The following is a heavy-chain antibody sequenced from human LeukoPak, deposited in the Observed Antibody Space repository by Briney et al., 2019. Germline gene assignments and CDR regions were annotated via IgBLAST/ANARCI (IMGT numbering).Heavy chain of an antibody. J-gene: IGHJ4*02. Sequence: SETLSLTCTVSGGSISSSSYYWGWIRQPPGKGLEWIGSIYYSGSTYYNPSLKSRVTISVDTSKNQFSLKLSSVTAADTVVYYCARYGRYFDWLPDDYWGQGTLVTVSS. D-gene: IGHD3-9*01. V-gene: IGHV4-39*07. CDR1: GGSISSSSYY. CDR3: ARYGRYFDWLPDDY. CDR2: IYYSGST.